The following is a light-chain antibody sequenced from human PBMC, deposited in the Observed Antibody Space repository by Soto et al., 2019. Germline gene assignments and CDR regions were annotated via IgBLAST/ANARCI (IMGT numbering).Light chain of an antibody. CDR2: EVT. J-gene: IGLJ2*01. CDR3: SAYAGFNNLL. V-gene: IGLV2-8*01. Sequence: QSALTQPPSASGSPGESVTMSCTGSSGDIGAFKYVSWFQQFPGKPPKLIIYEVTERPSGVAGRFSGSKSDNTASLTVSGLQPDDEATYFCSAYAGFNNLLFGGGTKLTVL. CDR1: SGDIGAFKY.